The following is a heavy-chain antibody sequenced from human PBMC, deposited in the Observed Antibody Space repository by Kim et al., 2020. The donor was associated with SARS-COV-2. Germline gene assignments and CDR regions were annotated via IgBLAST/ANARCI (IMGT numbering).Heavy chain of an antibody. V-gene: IGHV3-23*01. J-gene: IGHJ6*02. CDR1: GFSFSSYA. CDR2: ICGSGGSI. CDR3: EKAYASSIDYNYGMVV. Sequence: GGSLRLSCAASGFSFSSYAMNWVRQAPGKGLEWVSTICGSGGSIYYADSVKGRFTISRDNSKNTLYLQMKSLRAEDRAVYYCEKAYASSIDYNYGMVVWGHGTTVTFSS. D-gene: IGHD3-10*01.